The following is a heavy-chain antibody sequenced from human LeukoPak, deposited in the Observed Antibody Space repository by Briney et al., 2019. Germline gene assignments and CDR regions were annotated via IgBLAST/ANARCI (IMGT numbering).Heavy chain of an antibody. CDR2: ISAYNRNT. CDR1: GYTFTSYG. Sequence: GASVKVSCKASGYTFTSYGISWVRQAPGQGLEWMGWISAYNRNTNYAQKLQGRVTMTTDTSTSTAYMELRSLRSDDTAVYYCARGQGVYDSSGYYDYWGQGTLVTVSS. V-gene: IGHV1-18*01. D-gene: IGHD3-22*01. CDR3: ARGQGVYDSSGYYDY. J-gene: IGHJ4*02.